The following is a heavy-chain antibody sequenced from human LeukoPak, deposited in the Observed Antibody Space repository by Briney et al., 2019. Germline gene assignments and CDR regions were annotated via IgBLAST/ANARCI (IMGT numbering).Heavy chain of an antibody. D-gene: IGHD2/OR15-2a*01. CDR2: IYHSGST. J-gene: IGHJ4*02. V-gene: IGHV4-59*01. Sequence: TSETLSLTCTVSGGSISSYYWSWIRQPPGKGLEWIGYIYHSGSTNYNPSLKSRVTISVETSKNQFSLKLSSVTAAATARYYCTRGGEELLHFLSFDYWGQGTLVTVSS. CDR3: TRGGEELLHFLSFDY. CDR1: GGSISSYY.